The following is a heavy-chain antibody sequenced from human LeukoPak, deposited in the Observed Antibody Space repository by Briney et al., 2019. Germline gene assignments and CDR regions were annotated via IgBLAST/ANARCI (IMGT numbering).Heavy chain of an antibody. Sequence: GGSLGLSCAASGFTFSSYAMSWVRQAPGKGLEWVSGISGTGGGTYYADSVKGRFTISRDNSKNTLYLQMHSLRAEDTAVYYCAKALQGYSSSWYNFQHWGQGTLVTVSS. CDR1: GFTFSSYA. CDR2: ISGTGGGT. CDR3: AKALQGYSSSWYNFQH. J-gene: IGHJ1*01. D-gene: IGHD6-13*01. V-gene: IGHV3-23*01.